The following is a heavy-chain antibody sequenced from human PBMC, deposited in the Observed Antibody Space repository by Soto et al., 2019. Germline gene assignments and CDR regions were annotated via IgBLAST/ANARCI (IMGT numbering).Heavy chain of an antibody. Sequence: ASVKVSCKASGYTFTSYDINWVRQATGQGLEWMGWMNPNSGNTGYAQKLQGRVTMTRNTSISTAYMELSSLRSEDTAVYYCARRWSDYDFWSGTRYYYYYYMDVWGKGTTVTVSS. CDR1: GYTFTSYD. CDR2: MNPNSGNT. J-gene: IGHJ6*03. V-gene: IGHV1-8*01. D-gene: IGHD3-3*01. CDR3: ARRWSDYDFWSGTRYYYYYYMDV.